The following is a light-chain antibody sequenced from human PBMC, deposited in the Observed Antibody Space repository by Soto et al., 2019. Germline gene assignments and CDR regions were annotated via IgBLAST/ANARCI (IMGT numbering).Light chain of an antibody. CDR1: QSISYT. CDR3: QQYNNWPWT. Sequence: TMMEQSPATLSVAPGGRASLSCRASQSISYTLAWYQQKPGQAPRLLIHGASTRATGFPARFSGSGSGTDFTLTISSLQSEDFAVYYCQQYNNWPWTFGQGTKVDI. J-gene: IGKJ1*01. V-gene: IGKV3-15*01. CDR2: GAS.